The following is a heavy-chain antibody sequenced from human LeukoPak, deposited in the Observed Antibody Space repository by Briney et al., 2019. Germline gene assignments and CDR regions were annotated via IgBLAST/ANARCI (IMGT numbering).Heavy chain of an antibody. V-gene: IGHV3-23*01. Sequence: GGSLSLSCTVSVFTFTRYAMSWVRRAPGGGVEWVRGISGCGGNTYYADAVNHRFTISRDNPKNTLYQQMNSLRPEDTSVYYCARPRVGVFDYWGQGTLVTVSS. CDR2: ISGCGGNT. J-gene: IGHJ4*02. CDR3: ARPRVGVFDY. CDR1: VFTFTRYA. D-gene: IGHD1-26*01.